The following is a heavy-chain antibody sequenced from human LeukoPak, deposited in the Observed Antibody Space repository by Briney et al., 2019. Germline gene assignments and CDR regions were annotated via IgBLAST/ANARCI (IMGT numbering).Heavy chain of an antibody. CDR3: SRGGCSSTSCKPGY. J-gene: IGHJ4*02. CDR2: ISSSSTYI. V-gene: IGHV3-21*06. CDR1: GFTFSNYN. D-gene: IGHD2-2*01. Sequence: GGSLTLSCAPSGFTFSNYNMNWVRHAPGKGLESLSSISSSSTYIYYADSVKGRFTISRDNAKYSLYLQMNSLRAEDTAVYYCSRGGCSSTSCKPGYWGQGTLVTVSS.